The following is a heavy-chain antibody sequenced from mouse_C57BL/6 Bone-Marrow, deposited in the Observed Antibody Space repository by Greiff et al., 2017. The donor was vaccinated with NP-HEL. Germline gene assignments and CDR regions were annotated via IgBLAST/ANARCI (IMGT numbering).Heavy chain of an antibody. J-gene: IGHJ3*01. CDR1: GYTFTSYW. CDR2: IHPNSGST. Sequence: QVQLKQPGAELVKPGASVKLSCKASGYTFTSYWMHWVKQRPGQGLEWIGMIHPNSGSTNYNEKFKSKATLTVDKSSSTAYMQLSSLTSEDSAVYYCAINWAWFAYWGRGTLVTVSA. V-gene: IGHV1-64*01. D-gene: IGHD4-1*01. CDR3: AINWAWFAY.